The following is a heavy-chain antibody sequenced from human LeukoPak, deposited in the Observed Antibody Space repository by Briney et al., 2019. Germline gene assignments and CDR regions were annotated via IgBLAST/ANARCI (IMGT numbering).Heavy chain of an antibody. J-gene: IGHJ3*02. CDR1: GYTFTSHF. D-gene: IGHD3-22*01. Sequence: ASVKVSCKASGYTFTSHFMHWVRQAPGQGLEWMGIINPRGGSTSYTQKFQGRVTMTRDTSTSTVYMELSSLRAEDTAVYYCARVKSYYYDTSDKDAFDIWGQGTMVTVSS. CDR2: INPRGGST. V-gene: IGHV1-46*01. CDR3: ARVKSYYYDTSDKDAFDI.